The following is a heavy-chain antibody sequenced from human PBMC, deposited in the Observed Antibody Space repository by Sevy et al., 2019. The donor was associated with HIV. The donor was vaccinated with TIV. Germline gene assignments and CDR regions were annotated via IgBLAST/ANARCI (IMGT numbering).Heavy chain of an antibody. D-gene: IGHD3-22*01. CDR2: FDPEDGKT. Sequence: ASVKVSCKVSGYTLTQLSMHWVRQAPGKGLEWMGTFDPEDGKTIYAQKFQGRVTMTEDKSTDTAYMQLTSLRSEDTAVFYCAVTKDYYDSSGYPFDYWGLGTLVTLSS. CDR3: AVTKDYYDSSGYPFDY. V-gene: IGHV1-24*01. J-gene: IGHJ4*02. CDR1: GYTLTQLS.